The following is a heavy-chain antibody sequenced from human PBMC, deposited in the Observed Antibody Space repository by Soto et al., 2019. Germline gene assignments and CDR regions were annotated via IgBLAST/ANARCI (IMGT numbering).Heavy chain of an antibody. CDR2: ISPLKGNT. V-gene: IGHV1-18*01. Sequence: QVQLIQSAGEVKKPGASVKVSSKASGYTFTNYVIHWIRQAPGQGLEWMAWISPLKGNTNYAQKVQGRVTVTTDTSTNTVYMHLSGLRSDDTALYFCARSGEHPFDYWGQGSLVTVSS. CDR3: ARSGEHPFDY. J-gene: IGHJ4*02. D-gene: IGHD5-12*01. CDR1: GYTFTNYV.